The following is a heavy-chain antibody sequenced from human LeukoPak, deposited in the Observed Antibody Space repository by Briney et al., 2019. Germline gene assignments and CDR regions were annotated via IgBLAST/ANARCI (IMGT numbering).Heavy chain of an antibody. Sequence: GRSLRLSCAASGFTFSSYAMHWVRQAPGKGLEWGAVISYDGSNKYYADSVKGRFTISRDNSKNTLYLQMNSLRAEDTAVYYCARVDCSSTSCYGRYFDYWGQGTLVTVSS. CDR3: ARVDCSSTSCYGRYFDY. V-gene: IGHV3-30-3*01. D-gene: IGHD2-2*01. CDR1: GFTFSSYA. CDR2: ISYDGSNK. J-gene: IGHJ4*02.